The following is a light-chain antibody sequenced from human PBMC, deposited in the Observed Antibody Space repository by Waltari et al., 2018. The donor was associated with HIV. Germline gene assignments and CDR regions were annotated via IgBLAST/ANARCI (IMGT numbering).Light chain of an antibody. CDR3: QNYNSAPPT. CDR2: GAS. V-gene: IGKV1-27*01. J-gene: IGKJ5*01. Sequence: DIQMTQPPSSLSASVGDRVTITCRASQAISNNLAWYQQKPGKVPKLLIYGASTLQSGVPSRSGSGSGTDFTLTISSLQPDDVATYYCQNYNSAPPTFGQGTRLDIK. CDR1: QAISNN.